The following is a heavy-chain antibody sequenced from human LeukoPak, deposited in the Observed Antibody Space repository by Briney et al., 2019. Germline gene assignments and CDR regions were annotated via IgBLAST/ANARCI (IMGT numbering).Heavy chain of an antibody. J-gene: IGHJ4*02. CDR1: GFTFSSYE. CDR2: ISSSGSTI. D-gene: IGHD4-17*01. CDR3: ARHFNYDYGDYLL. Sequence: PGGSLRLSCAASGFTFSSYEMNWVRQAPGKGLEWASYISSSGSTIYYADSVKGRFTISRDNAKNSLYLQMNSLRAEDTAVYYCARHFNYDYGDYLLWGQGTLVTVSS. V-gene: IGHV3-48*03.